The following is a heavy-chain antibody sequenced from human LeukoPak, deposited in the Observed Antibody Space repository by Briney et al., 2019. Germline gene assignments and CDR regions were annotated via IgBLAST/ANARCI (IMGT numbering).Heavy chain of an antibody. CDR3: AREPYYYDSSGYYSPAAEYLQH. CDR1: GYTFAGYY. Sequence: ASVKVSCKASGYTFAGYYMHWVRQAPRQGLEWMGRINPNSGGTNYAQKFQGRVTMTRDTSISTAYMELSRLRSDDTAVYYCAREPYYYDSSGYYSPAAEYLQHWGKGTLVTVSS. D-gene: IGHD3-22*01. J-gene: IGHJ1*01. V-gene: IGHV1-2*06. CDR2: INPNSGGT.